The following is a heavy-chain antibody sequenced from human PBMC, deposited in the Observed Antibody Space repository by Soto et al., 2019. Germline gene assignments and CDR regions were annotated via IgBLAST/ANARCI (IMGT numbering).Heavy chain of an antibody. D-gene: IGHD3-16*01. Sequence: ASVKVSCKASGYTFTSYDINWVRQATGQGLEWMGWMNPNSGNTGYAQKFQGRVTMTRNTSISTAYMELSSLRSEDTAVYYCARGRRMRGTRSGYYYYMDVWGKGTTVTVSS. J-gene: IGHJ6*03. CDR1: GYTFTSYD. CDR3: ARGRRMRGTRSGYYYYMDV. V-gene: IGHV1-8*01. CDR2: MNPNSGNT.